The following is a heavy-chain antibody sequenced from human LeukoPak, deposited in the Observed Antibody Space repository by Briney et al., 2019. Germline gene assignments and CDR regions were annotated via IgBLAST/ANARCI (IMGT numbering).Heavy chain of an antibody. CDR1: GFTFSSYG. J-gene: IGHJ4*02. V-gene: IGHV3-30*03. Sequence: HPGGSLRLSCAASGFTFSSYGMHWVRQAPGKGLEWVAVISYNGNNKYSADSVKGRFTISRDNSKNTLYLQMNSLRAEDTAVYYCARDGETYYYDSSGYCDYWGQGTLVTVSS. D-gene: IGHD3-22*01. CDR2: ISYNGNNK. CDR3: ARDGETYYYDSSGYCDY.